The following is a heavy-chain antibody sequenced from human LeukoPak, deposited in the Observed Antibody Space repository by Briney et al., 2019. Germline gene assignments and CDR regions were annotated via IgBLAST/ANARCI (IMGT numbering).Heavy chain of an antibody. CDR2: INHRGST. CDR3: ARGDITTGGAPFDH. CDR1: GESFSGYY. Sequence: PSETLSLTCAVYGESFSGYYWSWIRQPPGKGLEWIGEINHRGSTNYNLSLKSRVTISVDTSKDQFSLKLNSVTAADTAIYYCARGDITTGGAPFDHWGQGSLVTVSS. D-gene: IGHD2-21*01. V-gene: IGHV4-34*01. J-gene: IGHJ4*02.